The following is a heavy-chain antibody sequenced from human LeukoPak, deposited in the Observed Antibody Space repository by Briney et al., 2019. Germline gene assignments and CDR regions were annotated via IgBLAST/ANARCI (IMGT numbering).Heavy chain of an antibody. CDR3: ARFDGSYSFDY. CDR2: MNPNSGNT. V-gene: IGHV1-8*02. CDR1: GYTFTSYY. D-gene: IGHD1-26*01. Sequence: ASVKVSCTASGYTFTSYYMHWVRQATGQGLEWMGWMNPNSGNTGYAQKFQGRVTMTRNTSISTAYMELSSLRSEDTAVYYCARFDGSYSFDYWGQGTLVTVSS. J-gene: IGHJ4*02.